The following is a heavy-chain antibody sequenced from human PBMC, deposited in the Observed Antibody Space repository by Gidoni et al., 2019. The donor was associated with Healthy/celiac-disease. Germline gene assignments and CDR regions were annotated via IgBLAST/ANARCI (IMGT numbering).Heavy chain of an antibody. Sequence: QVQLVQSGAEVKKPGASVKVSCKASGYTFTSYYMHWVRQAPGQGLEWMGIINPSGGSTSYAQKFQGRVTMTRDTSTSTVYMELSSLRSEDTAVYYCARDGYCSGGSCFYPGYFDYWGQGTLVTVSS. J-gene: IGHJ4*02. CDR1: GYTFTSYY. CDR3: ARDGYCSGGSCFYPGYFDY. CDR2: INPSGGST. D-gene: IGHD2-15*01. V-gene: IGHV1-46*01.